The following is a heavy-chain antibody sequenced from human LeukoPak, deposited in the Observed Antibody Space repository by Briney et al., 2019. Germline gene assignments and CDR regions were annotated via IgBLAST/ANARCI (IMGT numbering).Heavy chain of an antibody. V-gene: IGHV3-23*01. Sequence: GGSLRLSCAASGFTFSSYAMSWVRQAPGKGLEWVSAISGSGGSTYYADSAKGRFTISRDNSKNTLYLQMNSLRAEDTAVYYCARLPFTFGGVIPYFDYWGQGTLVTVSS. J-gene: IGHJ4*02. CDR2: ISGSGGST. CDR1: GFTFSSYA. D-gene: IGHD3-16*02. CDR3: ARLPFTFGGVIPYFDY.